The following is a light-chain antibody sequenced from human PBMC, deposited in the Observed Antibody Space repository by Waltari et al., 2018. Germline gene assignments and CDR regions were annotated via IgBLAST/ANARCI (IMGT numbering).Light chain of an antibody. Sequence: QTVVTKEPSLSVSPGGTVTLTCALSSGSVSSTSYPTWYQQTPGQPPRTLVYKGISRSSGVPDRFSGSSLGNTAALTITGAQADDESDYYCSMYMGSGVWVFGGGTKLTVL. CDR1: SGSVSSTSY. J-gene: IGLJ3*02. CDR2: KGI. CDR3: SMYMGSGVWV. V-gene: IGLV8-61*01.